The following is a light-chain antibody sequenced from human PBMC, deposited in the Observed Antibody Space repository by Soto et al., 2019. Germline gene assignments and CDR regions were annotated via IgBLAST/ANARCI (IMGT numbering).Light chain of an antibody. CDR1: SSDVGGYNY. CDR2: EVS. CDR3: SSYTSSSTLHV. Sequence: QSALTQPASVSGSPGQSITISCTGTSSDVGGYNYVSWYQQHPGKAPKLMIYEVSHRPSGVSNRFSGSKSGNTASLTISGLQAEDEADYYCSSYTSSSTLHVFGTWTKLTVL. V-gene: IGLV2-14*01. J-gene: IGLJ1*01.